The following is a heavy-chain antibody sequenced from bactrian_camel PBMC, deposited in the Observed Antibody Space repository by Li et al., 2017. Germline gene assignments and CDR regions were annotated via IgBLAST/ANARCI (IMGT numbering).Heavy chain of an antibody. J-gene: IGHJ4*01. D-gene: IGHD7*01. V-gene: IGHV3-3*01. Sequence: HVQLVESGGGSVQAGGSLRLSCVATKYTYSRTCMGWFRQSPGKEREAVAIIDLNDGSTWYSDSVTGRFTISRDGAQNTVYLQMNNLKPEDTAMYYCAADNVNLQLARHYRYWGQGTQVTV. CDR3: AADNVNLQLARHYRY. CDR2: IDLNDGST. CDR1: KYTYSRTC.